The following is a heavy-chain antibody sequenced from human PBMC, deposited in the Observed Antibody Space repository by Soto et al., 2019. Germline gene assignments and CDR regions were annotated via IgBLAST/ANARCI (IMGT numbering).Heavy chain of an antibody. CDR2: ISADNGNT. CDR1: GYTFSSYG. CDR3: ARDDCISTPSYVSY. J-gene: IGHJ4*02. Sequence: QVQLVQSGAEVKKPGASVKVSCKASGYTFSSYGISWVRQAPGQGLEWMGWISADNGNTNYAQRLQGRVTMTTATSTSTAYMDLRSLRSDDTAEYYWARDDCISTPSYVSYWGQGTLVTVSA. V-gene: IGHV1-18*04. D-gene: IGHD2-2*01.